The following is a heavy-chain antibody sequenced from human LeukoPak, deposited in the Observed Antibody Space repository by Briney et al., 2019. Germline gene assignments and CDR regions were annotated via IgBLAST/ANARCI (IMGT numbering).Heavy chain of an antibody. D-gene: IGHD3-16*02. CDR1: GFTFSSYE. CDR3: ARVTYDYVWGSYRTPFDY. V-gene: IGHV3-48*03. CDR2: ISSSGSTI. Sequence: PGGSLRLSCAASGFTFSSYEMNWVRQAPGKGLEWVSYISSSGSTIYYADSVKGRFTISRDNAKNSLYVLMNSLRAEDTAVYYCARVTYDYVWGSYRTPFDYWGQGTLVTVSS. J-gene: IGHJ4*02.